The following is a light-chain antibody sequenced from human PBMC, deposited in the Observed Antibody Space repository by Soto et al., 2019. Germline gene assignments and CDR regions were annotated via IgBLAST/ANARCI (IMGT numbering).Light chain of an antibody. V-gene: IGKV3-20*01. J-gene: IGKJ1*01. CDR1: QSVSSSY. CDR2: GAS. Sequence: EMVLTQSPGTLSLSPGERATLSCRASQSVSSSYLAWYQQKPGQAPRLLIYGASSRAPGIPDRFSGSGSGKDFTLTISRLEPEDFAVYYCQQYGSSRTFGQGTKV. CDR3: QQYGSSRT.